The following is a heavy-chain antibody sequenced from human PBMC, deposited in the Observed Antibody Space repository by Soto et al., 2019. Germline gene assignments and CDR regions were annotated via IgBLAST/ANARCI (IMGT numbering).Heavy chain of an antibody. J-gene: IGHJ3*02. CDR2: IYSGGST. Sequence: EVQLVESGGGLVQPGGSLRLSCAASGFTVSSNYMSWVRQAPGTGLECVSVIYSGGSTYYADAVKGRFTISRDNSKNTLYLQMNSLGAEDTAVYYCARGDIVVVPAAPGAFDIWGQGTMVTVSS. CDR1: GFTVSSNY. D-gene: IGHD2-2*01. V-gene: IGHV3-66*01. CDR3: ARGDIVVVPAAPGAFDI.